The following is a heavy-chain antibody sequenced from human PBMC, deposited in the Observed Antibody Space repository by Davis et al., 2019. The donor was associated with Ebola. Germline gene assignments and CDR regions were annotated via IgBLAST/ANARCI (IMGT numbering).Heavy chain of an antibody. J-gene: IGHJ6*02. CDR3: ARATPIVGSGSPSYYYYYYGMDV. V-gene: IGHV4-59*01. CDR2: IYYSGST. D-gene: IGHD3-10*01. CDR1: GGSISSYY. Sequence: MPSETLSLTCTVSGGSISSYYWSWIRQRPGKGLEGVGDIYYSGSTNYDPALKSRVTISVDTSKNQFSLKLSSVTAADTAVYYCARATPIVGSGSPSYYYYYYGMDVWGQGTTVTVSS.